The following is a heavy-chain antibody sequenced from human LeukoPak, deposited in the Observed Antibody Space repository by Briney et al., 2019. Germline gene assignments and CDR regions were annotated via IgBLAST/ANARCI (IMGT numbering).Heavy chain of an antibody. V-gene: IGHV4-31*03. CDR2: IYYSGST. CDR3: ARDPHGYNSYFDY. Sequence: SETLSLTCTVSGVSISSGGYYWSWIRQHPGKGLEWIGYIYYSGSTYYNPSLKSRVTISVDTSKNQFSLKLSSVTAADTAVYYCARDPHGYNSYFDYWGQGTLVTVSS. CDR1: GVSISSGGYY. J-gene: IGHJ4*02. D-gene: IGHD5-24*01.